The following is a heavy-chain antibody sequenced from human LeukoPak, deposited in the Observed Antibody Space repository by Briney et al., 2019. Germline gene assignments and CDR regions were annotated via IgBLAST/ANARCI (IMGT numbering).Heavy chain of an antibody. V-gene: IGHV1-2*02. J-gene: IGHJ4*02. CDR3: ARGFRDSAWYELFDC. D-gene: IGHD6-19*01. Sequence: ASVKVSCKASGYTFTGYYIHWVRQAPGHGLEWMGWINPTSGGTNFAQKFQGRVTMTRDTSISTAYMELSRLGSDDTAGYYCARGFRDSAWYELFDCWGQGTLVTASS. CDR2: INPTSGGT. CDR1: GYTFTGYY.